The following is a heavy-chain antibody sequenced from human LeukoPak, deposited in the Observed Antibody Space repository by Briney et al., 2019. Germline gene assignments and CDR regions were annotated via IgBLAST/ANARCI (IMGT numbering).Heavy chain of an antibody. J-gene: IGHJ4*02. CDR2: INPNNGDT. CDR3: ARTRGSHISMAYLDY. V-gene: IGHV1-2*02. Sequence: ASVKVSCKASGYTFTSYDINWVRQAPGQGLEWMGWINPNNGDTNYAQKFQGRVTVTRDTSISTAYMELSSLRSDDTAVYYCARTRGSHISMAYLDYWGQGTLVTVSS. D-gene: IGHD2/OR15-2a*01. CDR1: GYTFTSYD.